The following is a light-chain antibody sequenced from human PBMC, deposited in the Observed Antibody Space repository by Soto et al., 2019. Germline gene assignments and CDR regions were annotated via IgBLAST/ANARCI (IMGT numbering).Light chain of an antibody. V-gene: IGLV2-23*02. Sequence: QSALTQPASVSGSPGQSITISCTGTSSDVGSYNLVSWYQQHPGKAPKLMIYEVSKRPSGVSNRFSGSKSGNTASLTISGLQAEYEADYYCCSYAGSSAYVFGTGTQLTVL. CDR1: SSDVGSYNL. CDR3: CSYAGSSAYV. CDR2: EVS. J-gene: IGLJ1*01.